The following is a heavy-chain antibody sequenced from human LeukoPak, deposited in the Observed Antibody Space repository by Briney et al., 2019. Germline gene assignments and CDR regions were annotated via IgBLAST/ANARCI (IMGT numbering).Heavy chain of an antibody. J-gene: IGHJ4*02. CDR2: ISGSGGST. CDR1: GFTFSSYS. Sequence: GGSLRLSCAASGFTFSSYSMNWVRQAPGKGLEWVSAISGSGGSTYYADSVKGRFTISRDNSKNTLYLQMNSLRAEDTAVYYCAKYPVRSYYDSSGYPDDYWGQGTLVTVSS. V-gene: IGHV3-23*01. CDR3: AKYPVRSYYDSSGYPDDY. D-gene: IGHD3-22*01.